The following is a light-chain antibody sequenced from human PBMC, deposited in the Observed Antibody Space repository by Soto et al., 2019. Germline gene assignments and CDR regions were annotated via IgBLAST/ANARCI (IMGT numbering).Light chain of an antibody. CDR3: SSFSGSNNFYV. CDR1: SRDVGSFNS. CDR2: EVN. J-gene: IGLJ1*01. Sequence: QSALTQPRSVSGSPGQSLTLSCTGTSRDVGSFNSVSWYQQHPGKAPKVIIYEVNKRPSGVPDRFSGSKSGNTASLTVSGLQAEDEAYYYCSSFSGSNNFYVFGTGTKVTVL. V-gene: IGLV2-8*01.